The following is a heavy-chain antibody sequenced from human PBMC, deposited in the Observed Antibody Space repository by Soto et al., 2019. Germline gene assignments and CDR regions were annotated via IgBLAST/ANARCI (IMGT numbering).Heavy chain of an antibody. Sequence: PGGSLRLSCAASGFTFSSYAMSWVRQAPGKGLEWVSAISGSGGSTYYADSVKGRFTISRDNSKNTLYLQMSSLRAEDTAVYFCVKGKACGGDCYFPDFDYWGQGTLVTVSS. CDR2: ISGSGGST. V-gene: IGHV3-23*01. D-gene: IGHD2-21*02. CDR3: VKGKACGGDCYFPDFDY. J-gene: IGHJ4*02. CDR1: GFTFSSYA.